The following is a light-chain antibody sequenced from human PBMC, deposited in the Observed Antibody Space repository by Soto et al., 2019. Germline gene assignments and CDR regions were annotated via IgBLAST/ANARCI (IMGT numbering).Light chain of an antibody. CDR3: QQYNKWPPIT. J-gene: IGKJ5*01. Sequence: EVVLTQSPATLPVSPGGKATLSCRASQSVSGDLAWYQQHPGQAPRLLIYGASSRATGTPARFSGSGSGTEFTLTISSLQSEDFAVYYCQQYNKWPPITFGQGTRLEIK. CDR1: QSVSGD. CDR2: GAS. V-gene: IGKV3-15*01.